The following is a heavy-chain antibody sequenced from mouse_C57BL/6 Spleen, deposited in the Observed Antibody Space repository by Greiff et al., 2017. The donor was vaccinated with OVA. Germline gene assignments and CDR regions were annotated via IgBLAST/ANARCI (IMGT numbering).Heavy chain of an antibody. D-gene: IGHD1-1*01. J-gene: IGHJ2*01. CDR2: INPSTGGT. CDR1: GYSFTGYY. V-gene: IGHV1-42*01. Sequence: EVMLVESGPELVKPGASVKISCKASGYSFTGYYMNWVKQSPEKSLEWIGEINPSTGGTTYNQKFKAKATLTVDKSSSTAYMQLKSLTSEDSAVYYCARGVTTVVEDYFDYWGQGTTLTVSS. CDR3: ARGVTTVVEDYFDY.